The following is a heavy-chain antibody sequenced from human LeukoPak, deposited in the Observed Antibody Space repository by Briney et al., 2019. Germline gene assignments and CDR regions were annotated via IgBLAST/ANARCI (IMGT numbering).Heavy chain of an antibody. CDR2: IYYSGST. J-gene: IGHJ5*02. D-gene: IGHD6-13*01. V-gene: IGHV4-59*01. Sequence: SETLSLTCTVSGGSISSYYWSWIRQPPGKGLEWIGYIYYSGSTNYNPSLKSRVTISVDTSKNQFSLKLSSVTAADTAVYYCARGSLFLGSSWYYWFDPWGQGTLVTVSS. CDR3: ARGSLFLGSSWYYWFDP. CDR1: GGSISSYY.